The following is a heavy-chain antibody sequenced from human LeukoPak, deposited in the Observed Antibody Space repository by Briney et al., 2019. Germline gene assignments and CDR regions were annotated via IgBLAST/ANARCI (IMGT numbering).Heavy chain of an antibody. CDR1: GGTFSSYA. V-gene: IGHV1-69*13. D-gene: IGHD3-10*01. CDR3: AREITMVRGVQNWLDP. Sequence: SVKVSCKASGGTFSSYAISWVRQAPGQGLEWMGGIIPIFGTANYAQKFQGRVTITADESTSTAYMELSSLRSEDTAVYYCAREITMVRGVQNWLDPWGQGTLVTVSS. CDR2: IIPIFGTA. J-gene: IGHJ5*02.